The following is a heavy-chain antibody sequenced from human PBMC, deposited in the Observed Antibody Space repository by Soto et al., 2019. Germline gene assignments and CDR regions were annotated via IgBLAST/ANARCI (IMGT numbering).Heavy chain of an antibody. CDR2: INPSGGST. CDR3: ARDWIDYGDYSATVDY. Sequence: QVQLVQSGAEVRKPGASVKVSCKASGYTFSSYYMHWVRQAPGRGLEWMGIINPSGGSTRYAQIFQGRVTMTRDTSTSKGYMELSSLRYEDTAVYYCARDWIDYGDYSATVDYWGQGTLVTVSS. V-gene: IGHV1-46*01. D-gene: IGHD4-17*01. CDR1: GYTFSSYY. J-gene: IGHJ4*02.